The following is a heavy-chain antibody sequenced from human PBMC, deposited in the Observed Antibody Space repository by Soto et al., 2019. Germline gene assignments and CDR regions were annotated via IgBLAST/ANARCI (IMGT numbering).Heavy chain of an antibody. D-gene: IGHD2-15*01. J-gene: IGHJ6*03. CDR2: IYYSGST. CDR3: ARSYRRYCSGGSCYSYYYYYMDV. CDR1: GGSISSYY. V-gene: IGHV4-59*01. Sequence: QVQLQESGPGLVKPSETLSLTCTVSGGSISSYYWSWIRQPPGKGLEWTGYIYYSGSTNYNPSLKSRVTRSVDTSKNHFSLKLSSVTAADTAVYYCARSYRRYCSGGSCYSYYYYYMDVWGKGTTVTVSS.